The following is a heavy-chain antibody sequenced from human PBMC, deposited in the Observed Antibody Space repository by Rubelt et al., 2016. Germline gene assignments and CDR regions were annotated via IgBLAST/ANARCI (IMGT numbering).Heavy chain of an antibody. J-gene: IGHJ4*02. Sequence: QLQLQESGPGLVKPSEPLPLTCTVSGGSISSSTYYWGWIRQPPGKGLEWIGSIYYSGSTYSNPTLKSRVTIPPDTPKNLSFLKRGSETAADTAVYCGARGHWNYFDYWGQGTLVTVSS. CDR2: IYYSGST. D-gene: IGHD1-1*01. CDR3: ARGHWNYFDY. V-gene: IGHV4-39*01. CDR1: GGSISSSTYY.